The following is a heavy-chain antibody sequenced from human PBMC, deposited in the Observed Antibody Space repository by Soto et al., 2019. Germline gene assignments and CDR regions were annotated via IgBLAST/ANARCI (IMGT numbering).Heavy chain of an antibody. CDR3: ARDHYYYDSSGPTDAFDI. V-gene: IGHV3-48*03. CDR2: ISSSGSTI. J-gene: IGHJ3*02. D-gene: IGHD3-22*01. Sequence: GGSLRLSCAASGFTFSSYEMNWVRQAPGKGLEWVSYISSSGSTIYYADSVKGRFTISRDNAKNSLYLQMNSLRAEDTAVYYCARDHYYYDSSGPTDAFDIWGQGTMVT. CDR1: GFTFSSYE.